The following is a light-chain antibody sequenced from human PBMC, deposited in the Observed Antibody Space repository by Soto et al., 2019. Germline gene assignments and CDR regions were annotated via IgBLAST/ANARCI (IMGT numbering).Light chain of an antibody. J-gene: IGLJ1*01. V-gene: IGLV1-47*02. CDR2: NNN. Sequence: SVLTQPPSASGTPGQRVTISCSGSSPNIGGNYVYWYQHLPGTAPRLLIYNNNQRPSGVPDRFSGSKSGPSASLAINGLRSEDEADYYCAAWDNSFSGSLVFGTGTKVTVL. CDR3: AAWDNSFSGSLV. CDR1: SPNIGGNY.